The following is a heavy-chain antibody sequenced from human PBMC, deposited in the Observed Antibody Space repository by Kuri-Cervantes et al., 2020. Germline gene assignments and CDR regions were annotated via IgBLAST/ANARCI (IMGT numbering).Heavy chain of an antibody. V-gene: IGHV1-8*02. D-gene: IGHD3-22*01. CDR1: GYSITDYD. Sequence: ASVKVSCKASGYSITDYDLNWVRQATGQGLEWMGWINPNSGNTGYSQRFQGGVTMTTDTSTSTAYMELRSLRSDDTAVYYCARVHYDSSGLTGYLDYWGQGTLVTVSS. J-gene: IGHJ4*02. CDR2: INPNSGNT. CDR3: ARVHYDSSGLTGYLDY.